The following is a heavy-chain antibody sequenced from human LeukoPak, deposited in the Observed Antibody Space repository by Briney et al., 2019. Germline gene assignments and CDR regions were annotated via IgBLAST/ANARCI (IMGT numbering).Heavy chain of an antibody. D-gene: IGHD5-24*01. J-gene: IGHJ2*01. V-gene: IGHV4-39*01. Sequence: SETLSLTCTVSGGFINTPSYHWGWIRQSPGKGLEWIGSIYYTGSTSSNPSLNSRVTMSVDTSKKQFSLKLNSMTAADTAVYYCARHVRWLQLTLYFDTWGRGTLVTVSS. CDR3: ARHVRWLQLTLYFDT. CDR2: IYYTGST. CDR1: GGFINTPSYH.